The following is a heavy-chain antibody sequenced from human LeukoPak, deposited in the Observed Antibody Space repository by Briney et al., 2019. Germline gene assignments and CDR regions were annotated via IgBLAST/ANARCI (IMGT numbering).Heavy chain of an antibody. D-gene: IGHD3-3*01. J-gene: IGHJ4*02. CDR2: IIPIFDTA. V-gene: IGHV1-69*13. CDR1: GGTFSSYA. CDR3: ARNTRFLEWFPFDY. Sequence: ASVKVSCKASGGTFSSYAISWVRQAPGQGLEWMGGIIPIFDTANYAQKFQGTVTITADEYTSKASMQRSSLRSEDTAVYYCARNTRFLEWFPFDYWGQGTLVTVSS.